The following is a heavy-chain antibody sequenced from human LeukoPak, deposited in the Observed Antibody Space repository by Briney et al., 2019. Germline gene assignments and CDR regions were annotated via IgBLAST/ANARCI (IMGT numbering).Heavy chain of an antibody. D-gene: IGHD2-15*01. CDR3: ARYCGAASCYSGFDY. CDR2: ISGDGGT. J-gene: IGHJ4*02. V-gene: IGHV3-23*01. Sequence: PGGSLRLSCAASGFTLGSYVMSWVLQAPGKGPEWVSAISGDGGTYYADSVKGRFTISRDNSKNTLYLQMNSLGGEDTALYYCARYCGAASCYSGFDYWGQGTLVTVAS. CDR1: GFTLGSYV.